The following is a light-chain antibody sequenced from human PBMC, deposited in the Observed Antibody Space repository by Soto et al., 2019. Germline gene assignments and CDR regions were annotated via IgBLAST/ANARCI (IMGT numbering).Light chain of an antibody. J-gene: IGKJ4*01. CDR1: QSINRG. Sequence: DIQMTQSPSTLSASVGDRVTITCRASQSINRGLAWYQQKPGKAPNLLIYEASSLDSGVPSRFSGSGSGAEFTLTISSLQPDDFATYYCQQYESYPLTFGGGTRVEIK. V-gene: IGKV1-5*03. CDR3: QQYESYPLT. CDR2: EAS.